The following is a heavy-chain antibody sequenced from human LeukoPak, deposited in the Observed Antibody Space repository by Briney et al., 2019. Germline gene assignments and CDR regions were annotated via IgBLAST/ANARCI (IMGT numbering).Heavy chain of an antibody. D-gene: IGHD3-10*01. J-gene: IGHJ3*02. Sequence: GASVKVSCKASGYTFTGYYMHWVRQAPGQGLEWMGWINPNSGGTNYAQKFQGRVTMTRDTSISTAYMELSSLRSEDTAVYYCARVEYGSGSYYAFDIWGQGTMVTVSS. CDR3: ARVEYGSGSYYAFDI. V-gene: IGHV1-2*02. CDR1: GYTFTGYY. CDR2: INPNSGGT.